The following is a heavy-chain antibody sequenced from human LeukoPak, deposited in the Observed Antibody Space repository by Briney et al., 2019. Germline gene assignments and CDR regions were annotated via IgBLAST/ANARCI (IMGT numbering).Heavy chain of an antibody. Sequence: GGSLRLSCAASGFTFSDYYMSWIRQAPGKGLEWVSYISSSGSTIYYADSVKGRFTISRDNAKNSLYLQMNSLRAEDTAVYYCARQQLVPYYYYYMDVWGKGTTVTVSS. D-gene: IGHD6-6*01. CDR1: GFTFSDYY. J-gene: IGHJ6*03. V-gene: IGHV3-11*01. CDR3: ARQQLVPYYYYYMDV. CDR2: ISSSGSTI.